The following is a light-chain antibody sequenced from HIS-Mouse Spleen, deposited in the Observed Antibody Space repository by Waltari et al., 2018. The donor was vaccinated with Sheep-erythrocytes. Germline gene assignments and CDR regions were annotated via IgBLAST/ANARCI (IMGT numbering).Light chain of an antibody. J-gene: IGLJ1*01. CDR3: CSYAGSYNHV. V-gene: IGLV2-11*01. CDR1: SSYVGGFNS. Sequence: QSALTQPRAVSGSPGQSVTIPCTGTSSYVGGFNSLSWYQQHPGKAPKLMIYDVSKRPSGVPDRFSGSKSGNTASLTISGLQAEDEADYYCCSYAGSYNHVFATGTKVTVL. CDR2: DVS.